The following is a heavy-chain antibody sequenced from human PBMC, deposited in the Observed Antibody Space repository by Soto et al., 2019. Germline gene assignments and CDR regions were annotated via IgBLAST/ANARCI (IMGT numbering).Heavy chain of an antibody. CDR3: ARETTYWVYCSGGSCYPKWFDP. CDR1: GFTFSSYA. V-gene: IGHV3-30-3*01. Sequence: GESLKISCAASGFTFSSYAMHWVRQAPGKGLEWVAVISYDGSNKYYANSVKGRFTISGDNSKNTLYLQMNSLSAEDTAVYYCARETTYWVYCSGGSCYPKWFDPWGQGTLVTVSS. CDR2: ISYDGSNK. J-gene: IGHJ5*02. D-gene: IGHD2-15*01.